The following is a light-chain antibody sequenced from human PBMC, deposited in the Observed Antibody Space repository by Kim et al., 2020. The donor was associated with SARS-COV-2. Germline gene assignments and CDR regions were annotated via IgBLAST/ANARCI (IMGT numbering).Light chain of an antibody. CDR3: QQYDNLIT. V-gene: IGKV1-33*01. CDR2: DAS. CDR1: QDISNY. J-gene: IGKJ5*01. Sequence: AASVGDRGTITCQASQDISNYLNWYQQKPGKAPKLLIYDASNLETGVPSRFSGSGSGTDFTFTISSLQPEDIATYYCQQYDNLITFGQGTRLEIK.